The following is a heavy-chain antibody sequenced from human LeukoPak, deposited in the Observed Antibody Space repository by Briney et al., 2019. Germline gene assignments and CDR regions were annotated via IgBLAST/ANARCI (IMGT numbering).Heavy chain of an antibody. V-gene: IGHV3-64*04. CDR2: IISNGGST. D-gene: IGHD5-18*01. CDR1: GFTFSSYA. CDR3: ARVLGDTAMVFDY. Sequence: TGGSLRLSCSASGFTFSSYAMQWVRQAPGKGLEYVSAIISNGGSTHYADSAKGRFTISRDNAKNSLYLQMNSLRAEDTAVYYCARVLGDTAMVFDYWGEGTLVTVSS. J-gene: IGHJ4*02.